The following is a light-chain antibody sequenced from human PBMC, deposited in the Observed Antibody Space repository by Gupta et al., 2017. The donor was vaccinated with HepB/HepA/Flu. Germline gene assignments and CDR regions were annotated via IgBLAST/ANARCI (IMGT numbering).Light chain of an antibody. CDR1: QSINSY. Sequence: DIQLTQSPPSLSASGGDRVTITCRASQSINSYLNWYQQKPGKAPKLLIDAASSLQSGVPTRFSGRGSGTDFTLTISSLQAEDVATYYCQQGYSTPLTFGGGTKVEIK. V-gene: IGKV1-39*01. CDR3: QQGYSTPLT. CDR2: AAS. J-gene: IGKJ4*01.